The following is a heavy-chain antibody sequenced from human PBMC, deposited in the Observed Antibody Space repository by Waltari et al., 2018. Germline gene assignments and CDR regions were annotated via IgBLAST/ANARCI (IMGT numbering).Heavy chain of an antibody. D-gene: IGHD5-12*01. Sequence: QVQLQESGPGLVKPSETLSLTCAVSGDSITSASYWGWIRQPPGKGLEWIGSISDTGDTNFKPSLQSRVTMSVDTSKNPFSLKLSSLAPADTAVYYCTRGGGYSGFPLWGQGALVTVPS. CDR1: GDSITSASY. CDR3: TRGGGYSGFPL. V-gene: IGHV4-38-2*01. J-gene: IGHJ4*02. CDR2: ISDTGDT.